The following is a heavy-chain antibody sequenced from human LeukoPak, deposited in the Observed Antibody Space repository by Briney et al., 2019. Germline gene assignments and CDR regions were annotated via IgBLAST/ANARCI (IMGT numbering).Heavy chain of an antibody. V-gene: IGHV5-51*01. CDR1: GYSFTSYW. D-gene: IGHD6-13*01. J-gene: IGHJ4*02. Sequence: GESLKISCKGSGYSFTSYWIGWVRQMPGKGLEWMGIIYPGDSDTRYSPSFQGQVTISADKSISTAYLQWSSLKASDTAMYYCARLRDGIAGAGNLDYWGQGTLVTVSS. CDR2: IYPGDSDT. CDR3: ARLRDGIAGAGNLDY.